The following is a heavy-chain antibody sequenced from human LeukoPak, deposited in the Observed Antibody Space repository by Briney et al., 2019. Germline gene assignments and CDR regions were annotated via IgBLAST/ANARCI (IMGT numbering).Heavy chain of an antibody. CDR1: GYTFTNYF. D-gene: IGHD2-21*02. CDR2: INPRGGST. J-gene: IGHJ5*02. CDR3: ARRDCVGDCYSNWFDP. V-gene: IGHV1-46*01. Sequence: ASLKVSCKASGYTFTNYFMHWVRQAPGQGLEWMGIINPRGGSTGYAQKFKGRITMTTDVSTRTVYMEMSSLESEDTAVYYCARRDCVGDCYSNWFDPCGQGNLVTVSS.